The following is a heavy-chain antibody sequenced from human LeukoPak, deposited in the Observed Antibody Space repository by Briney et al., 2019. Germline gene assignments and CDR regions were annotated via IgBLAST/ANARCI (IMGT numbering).Heavy chain of an antibody. J-gene: IGHJ4*02. CDR2: ISVYNGDT. CDR1: GYTFANSG. Sequence: ASVKVSCKASGYTFANSGISWVRQAPGQGLEWMGWISVYNGDTDYAQKFQGRVRMTTDTSTTTAYMHLWGLRSDDTAVYYCARDRVAVGATDFDYWGQGTLVTVSS. D-gene: IGHD1-26*01. CDR3: ARDRVAVGATDFDY. V-gene: IGHV1-18*01.